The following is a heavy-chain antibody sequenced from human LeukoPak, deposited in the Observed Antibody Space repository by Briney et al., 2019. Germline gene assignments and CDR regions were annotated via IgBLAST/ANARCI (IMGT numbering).Heavy chain of an antibody. J-gene: IGHJ4*02. CDR1: GGSISDHY. CDR3: ARGTRGSGWSYYFDY. CDR2: IYYTGTT. D-gene: IGHD6-19*01. V-gene: IGHV4-59*11. Sequence: SETLSLTCTVWGGSISDHYWSWIRQPPGKGLEWVGYIYYTGTTNYNPSLTIRVTMSVDTSKNQFSLKLTSVTAADTAVYYCARGTRGSGWSYYFDYWGPGTLVTVSS.